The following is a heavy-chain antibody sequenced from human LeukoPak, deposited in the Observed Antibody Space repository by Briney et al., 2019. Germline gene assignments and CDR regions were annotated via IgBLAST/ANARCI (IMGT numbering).Heavy chain of an antibody. V-gene: IGHV4-4*07. J-gene: IGHJ2*01. D-gene: IGHD6-13*01. Sequence: PSETLSLTCTVSGGSISSYYWSWIRQPAGKGLEWIGRIYTSGSTNYNPSLKSRVTMSVDTSKNQFSLKLSSVTAADTAVYYCARGVRIAAAGTLHWYFDLWGRGTLVTVSS. CDR2: IYTSGST. CDR3: ARGVRIAAAGTLHWYFDL. CDR1: GGSISSYY.